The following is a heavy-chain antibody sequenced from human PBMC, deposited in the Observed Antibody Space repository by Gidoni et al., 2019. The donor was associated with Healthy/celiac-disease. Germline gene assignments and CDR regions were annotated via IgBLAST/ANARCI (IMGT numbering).Heavy chain of an antibody. D-gene: IGHD6-6*01. V-gene: IGHV1-18*01. CDR1: GYTFTSYG. CDR2: ISAYKGNT. CDR3: ARDSRIAARPFIGY. J-gene: IGHJ4*02. Sequence: QVQLVQSGAEVKKPGASVKVSCKASGYTFTSYGISWVRQAPGQGRGWMGWISAYKGNTNEAQKLQGRVTMTTDTSTSTAYMERRSLGSDDTAEYYCARDSRIAARPFIGYWGQGTLVTVSS.